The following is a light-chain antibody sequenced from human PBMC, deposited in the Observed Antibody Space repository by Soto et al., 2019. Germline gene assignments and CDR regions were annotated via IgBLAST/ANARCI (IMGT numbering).Light chain of an antibody. CDR2: EGS. V-gene: IGLV2-23*01. CDR1: SSDVGSYNL. CDR3: CSSAGSSTVV. J-gene: IGLJ2*01. Sequence: QSALTQPASVSGSPGQSITISCTGTSSDVGSYNLVSWYQQHPGKAPKLMIYEGSKRPSGVSNRFSGSKSGNTASLTISGLQAEDEAYYYCCSSAGSSTVVFVGGTKLTVL.